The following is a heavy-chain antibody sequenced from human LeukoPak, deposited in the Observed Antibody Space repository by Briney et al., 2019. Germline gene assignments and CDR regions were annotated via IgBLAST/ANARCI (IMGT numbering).Heavy chain of an antibody. CDR3: ARGQQLVHLDY. Sequence: ASVKVSCKPSGFNFITYTMHWVRQAPGQRLEWMGWINAANGNTQYSQKFEGRVTITRDTSASTAYMELSSLRSEDTAVYYCARGQQLVHLDYWGQGTLVTVSS. V-gene: IGHV1-3*01. CDR1: GFNFITYT. D-gene: IGHD6-13*01. J-gene: IGHJ4*02. CDR2: INAANGNT.